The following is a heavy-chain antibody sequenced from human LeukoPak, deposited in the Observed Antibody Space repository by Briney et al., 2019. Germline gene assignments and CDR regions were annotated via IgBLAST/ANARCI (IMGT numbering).Heavy chain of an antibody. CDR3: AKRWSYIDY. Sequence: PGGSLRLSCAASGFTFSSYAMSWVRQAPGKGLEWVSSISDSARTTYYADSVKGRFTISRDNSKNTVYLQMNSLRAGDTAIYYCAKRWSYIDYWGQGALVTVSS. V-gene: IGHV3-23*01. J-gene: IGHJ4*02. CDR2: ISDSARTT. D-gene: IGHD4-23*01. CDR1: GFTFSSYA.